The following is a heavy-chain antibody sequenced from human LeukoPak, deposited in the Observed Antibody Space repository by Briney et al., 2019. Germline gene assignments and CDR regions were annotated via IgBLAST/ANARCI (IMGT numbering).Heavy chain of an antibody. V-gene: IGHV3-23*01. Sequence: GVSLRLSCAASGFTFSSYAMSWVRQAPGKGLEWVSAISGSGGSTYYADSVKGRFTISRDNSKNTLYLQMNSLRAEDTAVYYCAKDRGIVVVTITFDYWGQGTLVTVSS. CDR2: ISGSGGST. J-gene: IGHJ4*02. CDR3: AKDRGIVVVTITFDY. D-gene: IGHD3-22*01. CDR1: GFTFSSYA.